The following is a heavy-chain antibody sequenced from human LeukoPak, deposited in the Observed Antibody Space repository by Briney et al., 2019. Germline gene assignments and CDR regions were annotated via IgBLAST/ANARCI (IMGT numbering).Heavy chain of an antibody. Sequence: SETLSLTCTVSGGGIRAYYWTWIRQPPGKGLEWIGHVYYTGSTNYNPSLKSRVSISLDTSKNQFSLKLSSVTAADTAVYYCARGKADFDYWGQGTLVTVSS. CDR3: ARGKADFDY. CDR1: GGGIRAYY. CDR2: VYYTGST. J-gene: IGHJ4*02. V-gene: IGHV4-59*01.